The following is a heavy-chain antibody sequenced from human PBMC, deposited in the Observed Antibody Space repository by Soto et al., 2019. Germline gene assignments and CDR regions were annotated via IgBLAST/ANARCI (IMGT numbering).Heavy chain of an antibody. V-gene: IGHV1-18*01. CDR2: ISAYNGNT. Sequence: ASVKVSCKASGYTFTSYGISWVRQAPGQGLEWMGWISAYNGNTNYAQKLQGRVTMTTDTSTSTAYMELRSLRSDDTAVYYCARGGFRSSTSCYFPPRAFEIWGKGTMVPVS. D-gene: IGHD2-2*01. CDR1: GYTFTSYG. J-gene: IGHJ3*02. CDR3: ARGGFRSSTSCYFPPRAFEI.